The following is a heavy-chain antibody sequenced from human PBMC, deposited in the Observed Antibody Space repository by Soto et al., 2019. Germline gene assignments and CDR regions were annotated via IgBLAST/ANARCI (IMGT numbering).Heavy chain of an antibody. CDR3: AKDWARIAVAGWTD. J-gene: IGHJ4*02. CDR1: GFTFSNYA. Sequence: EVQLLESGGGLVQPGGSLRLSCTASGFTFSNYAMSWARQAPGKGLEWLSTLAVPYTGAQTFYADSVAGRLSISRDDSKNTLYLQLNSLRVEDTAVYYCAKDWARIAVAGWTDWGPGTLVTVSS. CDR2: VPYTGAQT. V-gene: IGHV3-23*01. D-gene: IGHD6-19*01.